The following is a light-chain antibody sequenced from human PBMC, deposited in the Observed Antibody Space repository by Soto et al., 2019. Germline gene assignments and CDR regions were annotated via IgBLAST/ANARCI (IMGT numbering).Light chain of an antibody. V-gene: IGKV3-15*01. J-gene: IGKJ1*01. Sequence: EIVSTQSPGTLSSSPGERPTLSCRASQSVSSSYLAWYQQKPGXAPXXLIYGASTRATGIPARFSGSGSGTDFPLTISSLQSEDFAVYYCQHYNNWPTFGQGTKVDIK. CDR3: QHYNNWPT. CDR2: GAS. CDR1: QSVSSSY.